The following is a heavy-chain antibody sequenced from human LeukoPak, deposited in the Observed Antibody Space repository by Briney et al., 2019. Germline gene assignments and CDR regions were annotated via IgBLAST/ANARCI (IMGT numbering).Heavy chain of an antibody. J-gene: IGHJ4*02. D-gene: IGHD5-18*01. CDR1: GFTFTSYW. V-gene: IGHV3-7*01. CDR2: VRQDGGAT. Sequence: HPGGSLRLSCAASGFTFTSYWMTWVRQAPGKGLEWVANVRQDGGATYYGDSVKGRFTISRDNSKNSLFLQMNSLRADDTAIYYCATSKDTAGGPYWGQGALVTVSS. CDR3: ATSKDTAGGPY.